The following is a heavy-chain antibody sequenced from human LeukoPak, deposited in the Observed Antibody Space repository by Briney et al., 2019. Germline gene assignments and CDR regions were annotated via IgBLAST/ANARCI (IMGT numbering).Heavy chain of an antibody. D-gene: IGHD4-17*01. CDR2: ISSSSSYI. J-gene: IGHJ4*02. Sequence: GGSLRLSCAASGFTFSSYSMNWVRQAPGKGLEWVSSISSSSSYIYYADSVKGRFTIPRDNAKNSLYLQMNSLRAEDTAVYYCARLTVTTPYYFDYWGQGTLVTVSS. CDR1: GFTFSSYS. CDR3: ARLTVTTPYYFDY. V-gene: IGHV3-21*01.